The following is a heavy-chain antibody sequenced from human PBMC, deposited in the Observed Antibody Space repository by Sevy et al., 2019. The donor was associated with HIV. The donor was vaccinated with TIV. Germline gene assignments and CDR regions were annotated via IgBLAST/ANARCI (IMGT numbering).Heavy chain of an antibody. Sequence: GGSLRLSCAASGFNFNKYGMGWVRQAPGKGLEYVASIKGDGSEKYYMDSVKGRFTISRDNAENSVYLQMNSLRAEDTAVYHCVRAGAFGTYDSWGQGTLVTVSS. D-gene: IGHD3-10*01. CDR3: VRAGAFGTYDS. CDR2: IKGDGSEK. J-gene: IGHJ4*02. V-gene: IGHV3-7*01. CDR1: GFNFNKYG.